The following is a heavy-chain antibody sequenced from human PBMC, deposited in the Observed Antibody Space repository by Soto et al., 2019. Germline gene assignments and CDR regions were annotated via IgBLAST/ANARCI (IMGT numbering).Heavy chain of an antibody. CDR1: GGSFSGYY. Sequence: SETLSLTCAVYGGSFSGYYWTWIRQPPGTGLEWIGEINHSGSTNYNPSLKSRVTISVDTSKNQFSLKLTSVTAADTAVYYCARVVATAGTNNWGQGALVTVSS. CDR3: ARVVATAGTNN. V-gene: IGHV4-34*01. CDR2: INHSGST. D-gene: IGHD6-13*01. J-gene: IGHJ4*02.